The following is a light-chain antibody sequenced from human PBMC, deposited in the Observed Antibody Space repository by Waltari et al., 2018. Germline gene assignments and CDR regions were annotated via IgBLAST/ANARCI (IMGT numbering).Light chain of an antibody. V-gene: IGKV4-1*01. J-gene: IGKJ4*01. Sequence: DIVMTQSTDSLAVSLGERATINCQSSQSVLYSSNNKNYLAWYQRKPGQPPKLLIYWASTRESVVPDRCSGGGSGTDFTLTISSLQAEDVAVYYCQQNYSTLTFGGGTKVEIK. CDR1: QSVLYSSNNKNY. CDR3: QQNYSTLT. CDR2: WAS.